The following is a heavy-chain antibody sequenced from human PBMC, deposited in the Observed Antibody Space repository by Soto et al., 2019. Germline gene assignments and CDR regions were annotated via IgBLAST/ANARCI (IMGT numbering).Heavy chain of an antibody. V-gene: IGHV3-30-3*01. Sequence: PGGSLRLSCAASGFTFSSYAMHWVRQAPGKGLEWVAVISYDGSNKYYADSVKGRFTISRDNSKNTPYLQMNSLRAEDTAVYYCARGRVITGTSYYYGMDVWGQGTTVTVSS. D-gene: IGHD1-7*01. CDR1: GFTFSSYA. CDR3: ARGRVITGTSYYYGMDV. J-gene: IGHJ6*02. CDR2: ISYDGSNK.